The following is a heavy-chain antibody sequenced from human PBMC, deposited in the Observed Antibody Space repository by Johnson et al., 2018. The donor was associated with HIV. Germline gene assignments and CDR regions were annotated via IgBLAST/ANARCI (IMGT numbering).Heavy chain of an antibody. D-gene: IGHD1-14*01. Sequence: QVQLVESGGGVVQPGRSLRLSCAASGFTFSSYGMHWVRQAPGKGLEWVAVISYDGSNKYYADSVKGRFTISRDNSKNTLYLQMNSLRAEDTAVYYCAKDQDRYDAFDIWGQGTRVTVSS. V-gene: IGHV3-30*18. CDR1: GFTFSSYG. J-gene: IGHJ3*02. CDR3: AKDQDRYDAFDI. CDR2: ISYDGSNK.